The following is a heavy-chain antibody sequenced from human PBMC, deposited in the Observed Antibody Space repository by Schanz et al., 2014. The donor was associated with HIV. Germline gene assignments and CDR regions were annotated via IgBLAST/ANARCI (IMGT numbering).Heavy chain of an antibody. Sequence: LVESGGGLVKPGGSLRLSCAASGLTFSDYAMTWVRQAPGKGLEWVAVISYDGRNKYYADSVKGRFTISRDNSKNTLYLQMNSLRAEDTAVYYCAREREESIAYYYYGMDVWGQGTAVTVSS. CDR1: GLTFSDYA. V-gene: IGHV3-30*03. J-gene: IGHJ6*02. CDR2: ISYDGRNK. CDR3: AREREESIAYYYYGMDV. D-gene: IGHD1-26*01.